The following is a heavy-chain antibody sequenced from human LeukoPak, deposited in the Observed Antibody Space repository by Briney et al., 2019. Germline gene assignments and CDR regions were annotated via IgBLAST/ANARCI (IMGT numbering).Heavy chain of an antibody. CDR1: GFSFSSYS. CDR3: AEWASYYDSSGYWGFDY. V-gene: IGHV3-30*04. Sequence: GGALRLSCVVSGFSFSSYSMHWVRQAPGKGLEWVAVISYDGSNTYYADSVKGRFTISRDNSKNTLYLQMNSLRAEDTAVYYCAEWASYYDSSGYWGFDYWGQGTLVTVSS. J-gene: IGHJ4*02. CDR2: ISYDGSNT. D-gene: IGHD3-22*01.